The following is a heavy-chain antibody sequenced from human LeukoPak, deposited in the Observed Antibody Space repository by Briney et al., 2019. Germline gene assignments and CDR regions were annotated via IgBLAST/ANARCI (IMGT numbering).Heavy chain of an antibody. CDR1: GGHIDSVY. Sequence: SATLSLTCSVSGGHIDSVYWNWIRQPPGKGLEWIGYIDNSGSTKYNPSLQSRITMSRDTSKKQFSLKLTSVTAADTAMYYCASGAGWLIDYWGQGTLVSVSS. J-gene: IGHJ4*02. CDR3: ASGAGWLIDY. CDR2: IDNSGST. V-gene: IGHV4-4*08. D-gene: IGHD6-19*01.